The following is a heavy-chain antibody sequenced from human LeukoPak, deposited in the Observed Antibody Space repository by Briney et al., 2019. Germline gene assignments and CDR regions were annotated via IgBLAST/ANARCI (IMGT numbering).Heavy chain of an antibody. Sequence: PGGSLRLSCAASGFTFSSCAMSWVRQAPGKGLEWVSAISGSGGSTYYADSVKGRFTISRDNSKNTLYLQMNSLRAEDTAVYYCARRPRVGMAVAGTGDYWGQGTLVTVS. CDR1: GFTFSSCA. J-gene: IGHJ4*02. D-gene: IGHD6-19*01. CDR2: ISGSGGST. CDR3: ARRPRVGMAVAGTGDY. V-gene: IGHV3-23*01.